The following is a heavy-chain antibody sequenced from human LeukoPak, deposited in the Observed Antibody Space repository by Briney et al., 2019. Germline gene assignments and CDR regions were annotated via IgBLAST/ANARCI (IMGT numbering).Heavy chain of an antibody. V-gene: IGHV4-39*01. D-gene: IGHD6-13*01. J-gene: IGHJ5*02. CDR1: GGSISSSSYY. CDR2: IYYSGST. Sequence: SETLSLTCTVSGGSISSSSYYWGWIRQPPGKGLEWIGSIYYSGSTYYNPSLKSRVTISVDTSKNQFSLKLSSVTAADTAVYYCARRTLGEQQLVDWVDPWGQGTLVTVSS. CDR3: ARRTLGEQQLVDWVDP.